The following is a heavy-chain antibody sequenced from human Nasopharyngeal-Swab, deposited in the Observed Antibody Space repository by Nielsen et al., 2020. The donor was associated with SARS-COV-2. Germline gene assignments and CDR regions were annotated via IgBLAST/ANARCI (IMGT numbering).Heavy chain of an antibody. CDR2: IKADGSET. CDR3: ARAWRGFSI. Sequence: GESLKISCAAPGFTFESHKMSWLRQAPGKGLEWVANIKADGSETSYVDSVKGRFTISRDNAKNSLYLQMNSLRAEDTAVYFCARAWRGFSIWGQGTMVTVSS. V-gene: IGHV3-7*01. J-gene: IGHJ3*02. D-gene: IGHD3-3*01. CDR1: GFTFESHK.